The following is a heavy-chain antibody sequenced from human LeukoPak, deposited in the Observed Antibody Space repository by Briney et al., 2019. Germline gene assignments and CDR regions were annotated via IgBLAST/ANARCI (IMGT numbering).Heavy chain of an antibody. D-gene: IGHD3-3*01. CDR1: GYTFTSYD. CDR2: MNPNSGNT. Sequence: ASVKVSCKASGYTFTSYDINWVRQATGQGLEWVGWMNPNSGNTGYAQKFQGRVTMTRNTSISTAYMELSSLRSEDTAVYYCARGSITIFGVVIKANDAFDIWGQGTMVTVSS. CDR3: ARGSITIFGVVIKANDAFDI. V-gene: IGHV1-8*01. J-gene: IGHJ3*02.